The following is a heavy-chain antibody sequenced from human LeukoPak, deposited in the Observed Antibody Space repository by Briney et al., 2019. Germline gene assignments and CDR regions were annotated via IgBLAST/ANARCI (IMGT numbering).Heavy chain of an antibody. Sequence: SETLSLTCTVSGGSISSGGYYWSWIRQHPGKGLEWIGYIHYSGSTYYNPSLKSRVTISVDTSKNQFSLKLSSVTAADTAVYYCARVNSSSWYLFDYWGQGTLVTVSS. D-gene: IGHD6-13*01. V-gene: IGHV4-31*03. CDR1: GGSISSGGYY. CDR2: IHYSGST. J-gene: IGHJ4*02. CDR3: ARVNSSSWYLFDY.